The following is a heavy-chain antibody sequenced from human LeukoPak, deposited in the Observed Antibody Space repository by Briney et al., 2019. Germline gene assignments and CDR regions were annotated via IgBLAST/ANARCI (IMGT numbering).Heavy chain of an antibody. V-gene: IGHV3-49*03. CDR3: SRGQKDPYGPEFDY. CDR2: IRAKIHDGTT. CDR1: GFIFGDYN. D-gene: IGHD3-10*01. J-gene: IGHJ4*02. Sequence: GGSLRLSCTTSGFIFGDYNMNWIRQAPGKGLEWVGYIRAKIHDGTTDFAASVKGRFTISRDDSKSIAYLQMTSLKSENTAVYYCSRGQKDPYGPEFDYWGQGTLVTVSS.